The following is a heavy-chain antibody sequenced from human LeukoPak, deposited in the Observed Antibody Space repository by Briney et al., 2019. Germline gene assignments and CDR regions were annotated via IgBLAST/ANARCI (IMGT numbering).Heavy chain of an antibody. CDR2: IYYSGYT. V-gene: IGHV4-59*12. D-gene: IGHD3-10*01. J-gene: IGHJ6*03. CDR1: GGSIGSYY. CDR3: ARTTMVRGTYYMDV. Sequence: SETLSLTCTVSGGSIGSYYWSWIRQPPGKGLEWIGYIYYSGYTNYNPSLKSRVTISVDTSKNQFSLKMRSVTAADTAVYYCARTTMVRGTYYMDVWGKGTTVTISS.